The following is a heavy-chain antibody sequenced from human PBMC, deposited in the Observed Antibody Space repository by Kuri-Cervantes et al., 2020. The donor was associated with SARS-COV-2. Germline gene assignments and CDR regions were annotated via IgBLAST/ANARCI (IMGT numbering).Heavy chain of an antibody. CDR2: ISSSSAYR. J-gene: IGHJ4*02. CDR3: ARDRGVRGWYFDY. V-gene: IGHV3-11*06. Sequence: GESLKISCAASGFSFSDYYMSWIRQAPGKGLEWVSYISSSSAYRNYADSVQGRFTISRDNAKKSLHLQMNSLRAEDTAVYYCARDRGVRGWYFDYWGQGTLVTVSS. D-gene: IGHD3-10*01. CDR1: GFSFSDYY.